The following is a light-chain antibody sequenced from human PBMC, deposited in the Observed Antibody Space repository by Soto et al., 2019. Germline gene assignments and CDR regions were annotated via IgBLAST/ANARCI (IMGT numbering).Light chain of an antibody. V-gene: IGKV1-39*01. J-gene: IGKJ2*01. CDR2: AAS. CDR1: QTISSY. Sequence: DIQMTQSPSPLSTSVGDRVTITCRASQTISSYLNWYQQKPGKAPKLLIYAASSLQSGVPSRFSGSGSGTNFTLTISSLQPEDFATYICQQSYSTPRTFGQGTKLEIK. CDR3: QQSYSTPRT.